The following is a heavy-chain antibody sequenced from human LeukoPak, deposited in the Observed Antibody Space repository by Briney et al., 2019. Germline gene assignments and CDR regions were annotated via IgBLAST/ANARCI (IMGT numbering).Heavy chain of an antibody. Sequence: GGSLRLSCAASGIRFDRYAMTWVRQAPGKGLGWVSAISYSGSSPYYGDSVKGRFTISRDNSKNTVYLQMNSLRDEDTALYYCAKDSSVLPNALDLWGQGTMVTVSS. CDR2: ISYSGSSP. V-gene: IGHV3-23*01. CDR3: AKDSSVLPNALDL. CDR1: GIRFDRYA. J-gene: IGHJ3*01. D-gene: IGHD4/OR15-4a*01.